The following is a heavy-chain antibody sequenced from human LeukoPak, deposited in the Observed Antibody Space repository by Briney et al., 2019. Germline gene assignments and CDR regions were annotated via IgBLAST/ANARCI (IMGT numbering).Heavy chain of an antibody. D-gene: IGHD6-6*01. CDR2: IYYSGST. CDR3: AREGYSSSSLFDY. V-gene: IGHV4-59*01. J-gene: IGHJ4*02. Sequence: SETLSLTCTVSGGSISSYYWSWIRQPPGKGLEWIGYIYYSGSTNYNPSLMSRVTISVDTSKNQFSLKLSSVTAADTAVYYCAREGYSSSSLFDYWGQGTLVTVSS. CDR1: GGSISSYY.